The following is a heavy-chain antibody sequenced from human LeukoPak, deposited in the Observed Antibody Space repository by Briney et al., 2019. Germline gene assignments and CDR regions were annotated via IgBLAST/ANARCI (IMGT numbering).Heavy chain of an antibody. CDR1: GFTFSDYY. CDR2: ISSSGSTI. CDR3: ARDMYYGSGTPMQYGMDV. Sequence: GGSLRLSCAASGFTFSDYYMSWIRQAPGKGLEWVSYISSSGSTIFYADSVKGRFTISRDNAKNSLYLQMNSLRAEDTALYYCARDMYYGSGTPMQYGMDVWGQGTTVTVSS. V-gene: IGHV3-11*01. D-gene: IGHD3-10*01. J-gene: IGHJ6*02.